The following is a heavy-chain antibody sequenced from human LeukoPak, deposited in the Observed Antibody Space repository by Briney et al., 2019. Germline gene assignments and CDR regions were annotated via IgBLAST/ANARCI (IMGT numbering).Heavy chain of an antibody. Sequence: GASVTVSCKASGGTFSSYAISWVRQAPGQGLEWMGGIIPIFGTANYAQKFQGRVTITADESTSTAYMELSSLRSEDTAVYYCAADIRDFWSGYPQRSYWYFDLWGRGTLVTVSS. CDR1: GGTFSSYA. V-gene: IGHV1-69*13. CDR2: IIPIFGTA. D-gene: IGHD3-3*01. J-gene: IGHJ2*01. CDR3: AADIRDFWSGYPQRSYWYFDL.